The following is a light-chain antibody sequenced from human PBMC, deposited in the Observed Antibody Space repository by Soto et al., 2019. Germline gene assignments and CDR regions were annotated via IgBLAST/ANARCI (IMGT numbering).Light chain of an antibody. Sequence: ETAMTQSPATLSVSPGARATLSCRASQSVSTKLAWYQQKPGQAPRLLIYGASTRATGIPARFSGSGSGTEFTLTVISLQSEDFAVYYCQQYDDWPPFTFGQGTRLEIK. CDR1: QSVSTK. CDR2: GAS. V-gene: IGKV3D-15*01. CDR3: QQYDDWPPFT. J-gene: IGKJ5*01.